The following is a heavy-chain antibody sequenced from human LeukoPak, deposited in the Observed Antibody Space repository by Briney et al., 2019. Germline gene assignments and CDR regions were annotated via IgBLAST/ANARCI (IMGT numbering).Heavy chain of an antibody. D-gene: IGHD3-10*02. CDR1: GYTFTSYY. CDR2: INPSGGST. CDR3: AREVDGGTMSYYFDY. V-gene: IGHV1-46*01. J-gene: IGHJ4*02. Sequence: ASVKVSCKASGYTFTSYYMHWVRQAPGQGLEWMGIINPSGGSTSYAQKFQGRVTMTRDTSTSTVYMELSSLRSEDTAVYYCAREVDGGTMSYYFDYWGQGTLVIVSS.